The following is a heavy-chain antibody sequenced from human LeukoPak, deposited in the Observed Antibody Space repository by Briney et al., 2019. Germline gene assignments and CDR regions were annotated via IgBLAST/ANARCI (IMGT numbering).Heavy chain of an antibody. J-gene: IGHJ4*02. V-gene: IGHV3-7*01. CDR1: GFTFTGYW. Sequence: GGSLRLSCAASGFTFTGYWMSWVRQAPGKGLEWVANIKQDGSEKYYVDSVKGRFTISRGNAKNSLYLQMSSLRAEDTAVYYCARLGAAAGVDYWGQGTLVTVSS. D-gene: IGHD6-13*01. CDR3: ARLGAAAGVDY. CDR2: IKQDGSEK.